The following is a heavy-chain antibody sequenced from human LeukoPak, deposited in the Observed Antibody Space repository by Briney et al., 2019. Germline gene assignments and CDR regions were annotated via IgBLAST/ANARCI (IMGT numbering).Heavy chain of an antibody. CDR2: IYTSEST. V-gene: IGHV4-61*02. CDR1: GGSISSGSYE. J-gene: IGHJ4*02. Sequence: ALSLTCTVSGGSISSGSYEWSWIRQPAGKGLEWIGRIYTSESTNYNPTLKSQVTITVDTSKNKFSLKLSSVTAADTAVYYCARDAQGYYVDYWGQGTLATVTS. CDR3: ARDAQGYYVDY.